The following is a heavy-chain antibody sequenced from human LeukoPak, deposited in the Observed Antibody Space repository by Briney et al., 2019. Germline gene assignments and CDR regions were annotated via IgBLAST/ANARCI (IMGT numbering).Heavy chain of an antibody. CDR1: GFTVSSNY. V-gene: IGHV3-53*01. Sequence: TGGSLRLSCAASGFTVSSNYMSWVRQAPGKGLEWVSVIYSGGSTYYADSVKGRFTISRDNSKNTLYLQMNSLRAEDTAVYYCASGSYYYYYMDVWGKGTTVTVSS. CDR3: ASGSYYYYYMDV. CDR2: IYSGGST. J-gene: IGHJ6*03.